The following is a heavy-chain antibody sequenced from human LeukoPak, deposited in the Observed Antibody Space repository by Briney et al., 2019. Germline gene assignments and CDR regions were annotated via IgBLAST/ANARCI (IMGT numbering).Heavy chain of an antibody. CDR1: GGSISSYY. Sequence: SETLSLTCTVSGGSISSYYWSWIRQPPGKGLQCIGYIYYSGSTNYNPSLKSRVTISVDTSKNQFSLKLSSVTAADTAVYYCARYSSSAGYFDYWGQGTLVTVSS. V-gene: IGHV4-59*01. J-gene: IGHJ4*02. D-gene: IGHD6-6*01. CDR3: ARYSSSAGYFDY. CDR2: IYYSGST.